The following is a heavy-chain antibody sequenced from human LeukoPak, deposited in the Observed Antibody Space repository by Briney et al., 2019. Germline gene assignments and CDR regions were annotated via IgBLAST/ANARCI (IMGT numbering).Heavy chain of an antibody. J-gene: IGHJ5*02. V-gene: IGHV3-20*04. CDR2: INWNADT. CDR1: GFSFRDYA. Sequence: GGSLRLSCAASGFSFRDYAMNWVRQVPGKGLEWVSGINWNADTGYADSVKGRFTISRDSSKNTMYLQMNSLRVEDTAMYYCGRDVGPWGQGTLVTVSS. CDR3: GRDVGP.